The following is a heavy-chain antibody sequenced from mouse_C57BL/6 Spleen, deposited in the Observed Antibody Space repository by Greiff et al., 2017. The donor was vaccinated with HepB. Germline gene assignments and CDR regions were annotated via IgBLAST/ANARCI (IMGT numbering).Heavy chain of an antibody. J-gene: IGHJ4*01. CDR2: IYPGDGDT. Sequence: QVQLQQSGPELVKPGASVKISCKASGYAFSSSWMNWVKQRPGKGLEWIGRIYPGDGDTNYNGKFKGKATLTADKSSSTAYMQLSSLTSEDSAVYFCARCPIYYDYDSYAMDDWGQGTSVTVSS. CDR1: GYAFSSSW. D-gene: IGHD2-4*01. V-gene: IGHV1-82*01. CDR3: ARCPIYYDYDSYAMDD.